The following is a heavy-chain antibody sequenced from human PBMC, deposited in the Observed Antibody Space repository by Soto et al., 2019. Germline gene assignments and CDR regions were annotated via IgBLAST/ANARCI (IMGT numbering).Heavy chain of an antibody. D-gene: IGHD3-3*01. CDR1: GYPVTAYY. V-gene: IGHV1-2*02. J-gene: IGHJ3*02. CDR3: AGGGGVGVAGSAAFDM. Sequence: QLHLVQSGAVVKKPGASVTVSCSASGYPVTAYYMHWVRQAPGRGLEWMGGINPATGAAKYTQTFQGRATITRDTSTSTGFMELSGPASEDTAVFCFAGGGGVGVAGSAAFDMWGQGTLVTVSS. CDR2: INPATGAA.